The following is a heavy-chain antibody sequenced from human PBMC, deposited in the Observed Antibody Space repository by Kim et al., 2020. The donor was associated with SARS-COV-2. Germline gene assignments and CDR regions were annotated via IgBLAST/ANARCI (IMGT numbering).Heavy chain of an antibody. V-gene: IGHV3-7*04. CDR1: GFSFGDYW. Sequence: GGSLRLSCAASGFSFGDYWMSWVRQAPGKGLEWVANIRSQGSEINYAVSVRGRFTISRDNSKNSLYLQMNNLRDEDTAVYYCGRGRYFVYWGQGTLVTVSS. CDR2: IRSQGSEI. D-gene: IGHD3-9*01. J-gene: IGHJ4*02. CDR3: GRGRYFVY.